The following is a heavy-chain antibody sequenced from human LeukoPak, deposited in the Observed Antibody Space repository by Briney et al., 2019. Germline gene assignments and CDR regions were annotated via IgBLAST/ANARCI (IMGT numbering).Heavy chain of an antibody. CDR3: ARGPLGYCSSTSCYRVGESEQHYYYYYGMDV. J-gene: IGHJ6*02. CDR1: GYTFTSYG. Sequence: GASVKVSCKASGYTFTSYGISWERQAPGQGLEWMGGIIPIFGTANYAQKFQGRVTITADESTSTAYMELSSLRSEDTAVYYCARGPLGYCSSTSCYRVGESEQHYYYYYGMDVWGQGTTVTVSS. D-gene: IGHD2-2*02. V-gene: IGHV1-69*13. CDR2: IIPIFGTA.